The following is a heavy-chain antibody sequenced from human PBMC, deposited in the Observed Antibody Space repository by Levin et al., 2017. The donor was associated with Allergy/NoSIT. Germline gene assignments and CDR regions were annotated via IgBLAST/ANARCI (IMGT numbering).Heavy chain of an antibody. CDR3: ARTGVVLLWFMEFRDYYMDV. CDR2: IWYDGSNK. CDR1: GFTFSSYG. Sequence: GESLKISCAASGFTFSSYGMHWVRQAPGKGLEWVAVIWYDGSNKYYADSVKGRFTISRDNSKNTLYLQMNSLRAEDTAVYYCARTGVVLLWFMEFRDYYMDVWGKGTTVTVSS. D-gene: IGHD3-10*01. J-gene: IGHJ6*03. V-gene: IGHV3-33*01.